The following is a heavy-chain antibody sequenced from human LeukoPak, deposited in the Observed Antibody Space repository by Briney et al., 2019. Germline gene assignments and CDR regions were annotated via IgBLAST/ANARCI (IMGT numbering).Heavy chain of an antibody. CDR3: ARDGIGYCSSTSCLNWFDP. V-gene: IGHV1-18*04. D-gene: IGHD2-2*01. J-gene: IGHJ5*02. CDR1: GYTFTSYG. CDR2: ISAYNGNT. Sequence: ASVKVSCKASGYTFTSYGISWVRQAPGQGLEWMEWISAYNGNTNYAQKLQGRVTMTTDTSTSTAYMELRSLRSDDTAVYYCARDGIGYCSSTSCLNWFDPWGQGTLVTVSS.